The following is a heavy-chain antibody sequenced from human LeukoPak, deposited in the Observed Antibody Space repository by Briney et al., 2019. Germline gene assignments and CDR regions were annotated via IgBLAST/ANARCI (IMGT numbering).Heavy chain of an antibody. J-gene: IGHJ5*02. CDR3: AGRALEGSGSSAT. D-gene: IGHD3-10*01. CDR2: IAPSDSYT. V-gene: IGHV5-10-1*01. CDR1: VYSFTPYC. Sequence: GESLKISWNSSVYSFTPYCIVWVRQMPGKGLEWMGRIAPSDSYTNSSPSFQGHVTNSVEKSISTAYLQGCSLKASDTAMCYCAGRALEGSGSSATCGQGTLVTVSS.